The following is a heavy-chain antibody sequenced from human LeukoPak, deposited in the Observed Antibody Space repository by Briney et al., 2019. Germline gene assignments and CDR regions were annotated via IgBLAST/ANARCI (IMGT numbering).Heavy chain of an antibody. CDR1: GGSISSYY. CDR3: ARVRQGY. Sequence: SETLSLTCTVSGGSISSYYWSWIRQPPGKGLEWIGEINHSGSTNYNPSLKSRVTISVDTSKNQFSLKLSSVTAADTAVYYCARVRQGYWDQGTLVTVSS. V-gene: IGHV4-34*01. CDR2: INHSGST. J-gene: IGHJ4*02.